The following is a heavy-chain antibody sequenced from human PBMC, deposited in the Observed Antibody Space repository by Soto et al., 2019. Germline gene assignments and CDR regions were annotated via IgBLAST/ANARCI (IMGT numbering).Heavy chain of an antibody. J-gene: IGHJ4*02. CDR3: AIAHRVYGSTWFFFDS. D-gene: IGHD2-2*01. CDR2: ITAGGGTT. V-gene: IGHV3-23*01. Sequence: EVQLLESGGGLVQPGGSLRLSCSASRFTFGNYAMRWVRQAPGKGLEWVSGITAGGGTTDYADSVKGRFTISRDNSKNTLYLQMSSLRVEDTTVYYCAIAHRVYGSTWFFFDSWGQGSLVTVSS. CDR1: RFTFGNYA.